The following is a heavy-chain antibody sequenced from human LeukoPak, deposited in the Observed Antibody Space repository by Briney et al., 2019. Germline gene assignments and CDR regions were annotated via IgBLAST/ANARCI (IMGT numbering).Heavy chain of an antibody. D-gene: IGHD6-13*01. V-gene: IGHV4-59*01. J-gene: IGHJ6*03. CDR2: IYYSGST. CDR3: ARYSSSWSALYYYYMDV. Sequence: SETLSLTCTVSGGSISSYYWSWIRQPPGKGLEWIGYIYYSGSTNHNPSLKSRVTISVDTSKNQFSLKLSSVTAADTAVYYCARYSSSWSALYYYYMDVWGKGTTVTVSS. CDR1: GGSISSYY.